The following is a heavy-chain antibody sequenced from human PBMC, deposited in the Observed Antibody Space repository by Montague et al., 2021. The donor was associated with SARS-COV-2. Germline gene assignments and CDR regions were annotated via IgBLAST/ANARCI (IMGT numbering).Heavy chain of an antibody. CDR2: IYYSGTT. D-gene: IGHD3-10*01. J-gene: IGHJ4*02. Sequence: SETLSLICSVSSGSIISSGYYWGWIRQPPGEELEWIGYIYYSGTTYYNPSLQSRGTISVDTSKNHLSLRLSSVTAADTEVYFCARGMIRGVTTPFDYWGQGSQVTVSS. CDR3: ARGMIRGVTTPFDY. CDR1: SGSIISSGYY. V-gene: IGHV4-39*02.